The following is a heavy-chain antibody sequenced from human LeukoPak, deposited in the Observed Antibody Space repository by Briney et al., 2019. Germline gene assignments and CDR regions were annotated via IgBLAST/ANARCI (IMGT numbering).Heavy chain of an antibody. D-gene: IGHD3-10*01. CDR1: GGSISSTNYY. CDR2: IYYSGST. Sequence: SETLSLTCSVSGGSISSTNYYWGWIRQPPGKGLEWIGSIYYSGSTYYNPSLKSRVTISVDTSKNQFSLKLSSVTAADTAVYYCARDKPLGYYGSGSQDPQRPPGYFDLWGRGTLVTVSS. V-gene: IGHV4-39*07. CDR3: ARDKPLGYYGSGSQDPQRPPGYFDL. J-gene: IGHJ2*01.